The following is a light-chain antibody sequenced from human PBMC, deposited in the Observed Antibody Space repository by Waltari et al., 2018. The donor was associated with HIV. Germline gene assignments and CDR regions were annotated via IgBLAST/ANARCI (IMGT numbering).Light chain of an antibody. CDR2: VNRDGSH. CDR3: QTWENGLKV. Sequence: QLVLTQSPSASASLGASVKLTCTLSSGHSRYDIAWHQQQPEKGPRFLMKVNRDGSHNKGDGIPDRFSGSSSGADRYLTISSLQSDDEADYYCQTWENGLKVFGGGTKLTVV. V-gene: IGLV4-69*01. J-gene: IGLJ3*02. CDR1: SGHSRYD.